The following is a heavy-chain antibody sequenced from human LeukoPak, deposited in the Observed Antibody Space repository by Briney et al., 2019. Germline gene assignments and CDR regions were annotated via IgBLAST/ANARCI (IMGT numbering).Heavy chain of an antibody. J-gene: IGHJ6*02. CDR1: GFTFSSYA. V-gene: IGHV3-23*01. Sequence: SGGSLRLSCAASGFTFSSYAMSWVRQAPGKGLEWVSAISGSGGSTYYADSVKGRFTISRDNSKNTLYLQMNSLRAEDTAVYYYAKGFAVAGTGYYYYGMDVWGQGTTVTVSS. D-gene: IGHD6-19*01. CDR2: ISGSGGST. CDR3: AKGFAVAGTGYYYYGMDV.